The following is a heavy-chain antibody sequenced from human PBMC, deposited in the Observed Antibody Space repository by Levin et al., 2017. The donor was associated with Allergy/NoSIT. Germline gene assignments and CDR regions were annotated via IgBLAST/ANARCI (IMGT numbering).Heavy chain of an antibody. Sequence: ASETLSLSCTASGGPITSYYWSWIRQPPGKGLEWIGYVYHIGTTNYNPSPKSRVTISVDTPKNQFSLQLPPVTAADTAVYYCARGIAVSGTLFDSWGQGTLVTVSS. V-gene: IGHV4-59*01. J-gene: IGHJ5*01. CDR1: GGPITSYY. CDR2: VYHIGTT. CDR3: ARGIAVSGTLFDS. D-gene: IGHD6-19*01.